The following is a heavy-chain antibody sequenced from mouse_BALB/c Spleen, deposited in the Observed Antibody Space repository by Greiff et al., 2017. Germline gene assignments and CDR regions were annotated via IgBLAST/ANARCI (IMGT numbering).Heavy chain of an antibody. CDR1: GFTFSSYT. CDR3: ARITTGWYFDV. V-gene: IGHV5-9*03. CDR2: ISSGGGNT. Sequence: DVQLVESGGGLVKPGGSLKLSCAASGFTFSSYTMSWVRQTPEKRLEWVATISSGGGNTYYPDSVKGRFTISRDNAKNNLYLQMSSLRSEDTALYYCARITTGWYFDVWGAGTTVTVSS. J-gene: IGHJ1*01. D-gene: IGHD1-1*01.